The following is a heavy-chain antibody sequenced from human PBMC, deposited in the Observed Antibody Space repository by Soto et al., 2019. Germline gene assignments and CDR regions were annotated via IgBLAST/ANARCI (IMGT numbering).Heavy chain of an antibody. D-gene: IGHD6-13*01. CDR3: ARYSNNWFQTEGMDV. V-gene: IGHV4-4*07. CDR2: IDACGNT. J-gene: IGHJ6*01. CDR1: VDSITTYY. Sequence: PSETLSLTCTVSVDSITTYYWSWIRQPAGKGLEWIGRIDACGNTNYNPSLNSRVTMSIDTSKKQFSLKLTSVTAADTAIYYCARYSNNWFQTEGMDVWGQGITVTGSS.